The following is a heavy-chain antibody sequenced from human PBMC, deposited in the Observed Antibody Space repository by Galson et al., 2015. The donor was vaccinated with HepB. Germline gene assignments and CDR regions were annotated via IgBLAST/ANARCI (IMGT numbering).Heavy chain of an antibody. V-gene: IGHV1-18*01. D-gene: IGHD3-9*01. CDR3: ARGRYSTSPPDS. J-gene: IGHJ5*01. Sequence: SVKVSCKASGYSFNSFGISWVRQAPGQGLEWVGWISVYNGNTNYAQKVQGRVTLTTDTSTNTAYMELRSLRTDDTAVYYCARGRYSTSPPDSWGQGTLVTVSS. CDR1: GYSFNSFG. CDR2: ISVYNGNT.